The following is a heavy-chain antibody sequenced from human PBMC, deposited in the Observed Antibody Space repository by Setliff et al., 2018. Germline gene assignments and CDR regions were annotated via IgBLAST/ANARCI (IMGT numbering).Heavy chain of an antibody. V-gene: IGHV3-30*02. CDR3: ARDTAVYYCARLPSRYSSGWYYFGY. CDR2: IRNDGSSQ. Sequence: AASGFTFSSSGMHWVRQAPGKGLEWVTFIRNDGSSQYYADSVQGRFTVSRDNSRNTLYLDMNSLRGEDTAVYYCARDTAVYYCARLPSRYSSGWYYFGYWGQGTLVTVSS. J-gene: IGHJ4*02. D-gene: IGHD6-19*01. CDR1: GFTFSSSG.